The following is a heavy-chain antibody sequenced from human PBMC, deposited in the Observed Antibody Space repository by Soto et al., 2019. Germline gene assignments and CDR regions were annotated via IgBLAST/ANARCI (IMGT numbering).Heavy chain of an antibody. Sequence: QVQLVQSGAEVKKLGASVKVSCKASGYTFTSYGISWVRQAPGQGLEWMGRISAYNGNTNYAQKLQGRVTMTTDTSKSTGYMGLRSRGSGDHAVYYCARVVGALGQWFDPWGQGTPVTVSS. D-gene: IGHD1-26*01. CDR3: ARVVGALGQWFDP. J-gene: IGHJ5*01. CDR2: ISAYNGNT. V-gene: IGHV1-18*01. CDR1: GYTFTSYG.